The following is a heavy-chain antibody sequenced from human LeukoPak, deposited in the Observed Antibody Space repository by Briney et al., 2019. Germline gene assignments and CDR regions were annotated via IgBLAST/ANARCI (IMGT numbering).Heavy chain of an antibody. CDR1: GFTFDDFG. CDR3: ARGFGSGSYYSHLVY. V-gene: IGHV3-20*04. CDR2: INWNGGST. Sequence: GGSLRLSXAASGFTFDDFGMSWVRQGPGKGVEWVSGINWNGGSTGYADSVKGRFTISRDNAKNSLYLQMNSLRAEDTALYYCARGFGSGSYYSHLVYWGQGTLVTVSS. J-gene: IGHJ4*02. D-gene: IGHD3-10*01.